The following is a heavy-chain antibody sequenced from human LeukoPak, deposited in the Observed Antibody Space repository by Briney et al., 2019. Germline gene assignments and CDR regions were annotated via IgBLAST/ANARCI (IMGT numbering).Heavy chain of an antibody. CDR2: ISYDGSNK. D-gene: IGHD4-17*01. CDR1: GFTFSSYG. CDR3: AKDHGDHYFDY. V-gene: IGHV3-30*18. Sequence: GGSLRLSCAASGFTFSSYGMPWVRQAPGKGLEWVAVISYDGSNKYYADSVEGRFTISRDNSKNMLYLQMNSLRAEDTAVYYCAKDHGDHYFDYWGQGTLVTVSS. J-gene: IGHJ4*02.